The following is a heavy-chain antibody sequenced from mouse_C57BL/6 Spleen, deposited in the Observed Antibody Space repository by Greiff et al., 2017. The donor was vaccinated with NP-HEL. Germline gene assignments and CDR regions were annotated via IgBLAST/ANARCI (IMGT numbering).Heavy chain of an antibody. CDR1: GYTFTDYY. CDR2: IYPGSGNT. J-gene: IGHJ2*01. Sequence: QVQLQQSGAELVRPGASVKLSCKASGYTFTDYYINWVKQRPGQGLEWIGRIYPGSGNTYYNEKFKGKATLTAEKSSSTAYMQLSSLTSEDSAVYFCARVSGLRYFDYWGKGTTLTVSS. V-gene: IGHV1-76*01. CDR3: ARVSGLRYFDY. D-gene: IGHD1-1*01.